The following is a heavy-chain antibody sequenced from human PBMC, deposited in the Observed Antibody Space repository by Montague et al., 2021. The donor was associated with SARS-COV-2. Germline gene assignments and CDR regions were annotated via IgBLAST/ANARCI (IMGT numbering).Heavy chain of an antibody. J-gene: IGHJ4*02. D-gene: IGHD3-16*01. Sequence: SLRLSCAASGFTFNNFGMHWVRQAPGQGLEWVAVISYDGSIQYYADSVKGRFTISRDWSKSTLFLQMSSLRPEDTAVYYCAKDATIFWSERGRGTFDYWGRGTLVAVSS. CDR1: GFTFNNFG. CDR2: ISYDGSIQ. CDR3: AKDATIFWSERGRGTFDY. V-gene: IGHV3-30*18.